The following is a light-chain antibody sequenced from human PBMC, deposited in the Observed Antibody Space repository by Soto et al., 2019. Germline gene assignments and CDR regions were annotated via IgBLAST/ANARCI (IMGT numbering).Light chain of an antibody. CDR3: AAWDDSLNVVV. Sequence: QSVLTQPPSASGTPGQRVTISCSGSSSNIRSNTVNWYQQLPGTAPKLLIYSNNQRPSGVPDRFSGSKSGTSASLAISGLQSDDEADYYCAAWDDSLNVVVFGGGTKGTVL. V-gene: IGLV1-44*01. J-gene: IGLJ2*01. CDR2: SNN. CDR1: SSNIRSNT.